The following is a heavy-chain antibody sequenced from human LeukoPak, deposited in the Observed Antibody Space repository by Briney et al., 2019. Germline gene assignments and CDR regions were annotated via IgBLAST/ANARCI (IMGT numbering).Heavy chain of an antibody. D-gene: IGHD2-2*02. V-gene: IGHV4-34*01. CDR3: ARGLKDIVVVPAAVQYYFDY. J-gene: IGHJ4*02. Sequence: SETLSLTCAVYGGSFSGYYWSWIRQPPGKGLEWIGEINHGGSTNYNPSLKSRVTISVDTSKNQFSLKLSSVTAADSAVYYCARGLKDIVVVPAAVQYYFDYWGQGTLVTVSS. CDR1: GGSFSGYY. CDR2: INHGGST.